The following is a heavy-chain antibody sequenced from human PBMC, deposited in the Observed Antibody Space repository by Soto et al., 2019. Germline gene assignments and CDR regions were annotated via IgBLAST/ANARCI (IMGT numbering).Heavy chain of an antibody. Sequence: GGSLRLSCAASGFSFSIHGMHWVRQTPGKGLEWVAHIWYDGNNKYYGDSVKGRFTISRDNSKNTLYLQMNSLRAEDTAVYYCATEYNWTSAFEFWGQGT. J-gene: IGHJ4*02. CDR1: GFSFSIHG. CDR2: IWYDGNNK. V-gene: IGHV3-33*01. D-gene: IGHD1-20*01. CDR3: ATEYNWTSAFEF.